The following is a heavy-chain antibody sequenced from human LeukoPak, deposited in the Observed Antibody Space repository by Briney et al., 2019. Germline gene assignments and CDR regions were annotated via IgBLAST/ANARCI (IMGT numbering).Heavy chain of an antibody. V-gene: IGHV4-4*02. CDR2: IYHSGST. CDR3: ARHYYGSGSYTDY. D-gene: IGHD3-10*01. Sequence: SETLSLTCAVSGGSISSSNWWSWIRQPPGKGLEWIGEIYHSGSTNYNPSLKSRVTISVDKSKTQFSLKLTSVTAADTAVYYCARHYYGSGSYTDYWGQGSQVTVSS. CDR1: GGSISSSNW. J-gene: IGHJ4*02.